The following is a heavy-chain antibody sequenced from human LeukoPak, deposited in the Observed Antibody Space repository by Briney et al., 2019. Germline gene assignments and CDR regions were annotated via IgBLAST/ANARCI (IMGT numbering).Heavy chain of an antibody. CDR2: IHYTGST. CDR1: GGSINSYY. Sequence: SETLSLTCTVSGGSINSYYWSWIRQPPGKGLECIGYIHYTGSTNYNPSLKSRVTISVDTSKNQFSLKLSSVTAADTAIYYCARETAGPYNYYYYYMDVWGKGTTVTISS. D-gene: IGHD6-13*01. V-gene: IGHV4-59*01. J-gene: IGHJ6*03. CDR3: ARETAGPYNYYYYYMDV.